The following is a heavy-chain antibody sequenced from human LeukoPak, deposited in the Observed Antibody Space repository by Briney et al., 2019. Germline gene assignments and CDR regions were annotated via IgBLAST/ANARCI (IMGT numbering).Heavy chain of an antibody. D-gene: IGHD6-6*01. CDR3: ARDLAAARLDF. V-gene: IGHV3-33*01. CDR2: IWYDGSQE. CDR1: GFTFSNHG. Sequence: GGSLRLSCAASGFTFSNHGMHWVRQAPGKGLEWVANIWYDGSQEYYADTVKGRFTISRDISKNTLYLQMNSLRAEDTAVYYCARDLAAARLDFRGQGALVTVSS. J-gene: IGHJ4*02.